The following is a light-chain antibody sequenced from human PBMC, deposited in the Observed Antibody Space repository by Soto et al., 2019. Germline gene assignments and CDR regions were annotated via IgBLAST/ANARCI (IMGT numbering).Light chain of an antibody. CDR3: GTWDSSLSAWV. CDR2: DNN. CDR1: SSNIGNNY. V-gene: IGLV1-51*01. J-gene: IGLJ3*02. Sequence: QSVLTQPPSVSAAPGRKVTISCSGSSSNIGNNYVSWYQQFPGTAPQLLIYDNNKRPSGIPDRFSGSKAGTSATLGITGLQTGDEADYYCGTWDSSLSAWVFGGGTKLTVL.